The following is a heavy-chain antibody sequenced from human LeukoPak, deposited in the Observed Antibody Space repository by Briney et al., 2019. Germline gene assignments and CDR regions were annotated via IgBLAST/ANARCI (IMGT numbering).Heavy chain of an antibody. CDR2: INHSGST. CDR3: ARYNYDSGSYSNWFDP. J-gene: IGHJ5*02. V-gene: IGHV4-4*02. CDR1: GGSISSSNW. D-gene: IGHD3-10*01. Sequence: SGTLSLTCAVSGGSISSSNWWSWVRQPPGKGLEWIGEINHSGSTNYNPSLKSRVTISIDKSKNQFSLKLSSVTAADTAVYYCARYNYDSGSYSNWFDPWGQGTLVAVSS.